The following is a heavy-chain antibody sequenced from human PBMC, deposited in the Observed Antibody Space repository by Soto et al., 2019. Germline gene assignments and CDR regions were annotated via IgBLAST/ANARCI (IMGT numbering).Heavy chain of an antibody. J-gene: IGHJ4*02. CDR2: ISYDGSNK. D-gene: IGHD1-26*01. V-gene: IGHV3-30*18. CDR3: AKDCLSRIVGATSPGY. Sequence: GFPRLSCAASGFTFSSYGMHWVRQAPGKGLEWVAVISYDGSNKYYADSVKGRFTISRDNSKNTLYLQMNSLRAEDTAVYYCAKDCLSRIVGATSPGYWGQGTLVTVSS. CDR1: GFTFSSYG.